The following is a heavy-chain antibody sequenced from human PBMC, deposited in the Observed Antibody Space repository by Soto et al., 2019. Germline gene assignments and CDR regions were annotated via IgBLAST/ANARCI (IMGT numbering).Heavy chain of an antibody. CDR2: VYYSGTT. Sequence: SETLSLTCSVSGGSVSNKTYYWSWIRQPPGKGLEWIGYVYYSGTTNYNPSLKSRVTISVDLSKNQFSLRLSSVTTADTALYYCARTTAVPNTLRSRYFFDYWGQGTLVTVSS. D-gene: IGHD4-17*01. CDR3: ARTTAVPNTLRSRYFFDY. V-gene: IGHV4-61*01. J-gene: IGHJ4*02. CDR1: GGSVSNKTYY.